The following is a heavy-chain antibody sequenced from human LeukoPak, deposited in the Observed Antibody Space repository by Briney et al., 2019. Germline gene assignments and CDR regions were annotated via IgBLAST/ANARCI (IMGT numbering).Heavy chain of an antibody. J-gene: IGHJ6*02. V-gene: IGHV3-53*01. CDR1: GGSVSSGIHY. CDR3: ARGSYYYYGMDV. Sequence: ETLSLTCSVSGGSVSSGIHYWSWVRQAPGKGLEWVSVIYSGGSTYYADSVKGRFTISRDNSKNTLYLQMNSLRAEDTAVYYCARGSYYYYGMDVWGQGTTVTVSS. CDR2: IYSGGST.